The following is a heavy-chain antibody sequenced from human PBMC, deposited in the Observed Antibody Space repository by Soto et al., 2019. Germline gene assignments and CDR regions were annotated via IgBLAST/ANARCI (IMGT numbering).Heavy chain of an antibody. V-gene: IGHV3-21*01. Sequence: EVQLVESGGGLVKPGGSLRLSCAASGFTFSSYSMNWVRQAPGKGLEWVSSISSSSSYIYYADSVKGRFTISRDNAKNSLYLQMNRLRAEDTAVYYCARDSRVYVVTSDAFDIWGQGTMVTVSS. J-gene: IGHJ3*02. CDR1: GFTFSSYS. CDR3: ARDSRVYVVTSDAFDI. CDR2: ISSSSSYI. D-gene: IGHD2-15*01.